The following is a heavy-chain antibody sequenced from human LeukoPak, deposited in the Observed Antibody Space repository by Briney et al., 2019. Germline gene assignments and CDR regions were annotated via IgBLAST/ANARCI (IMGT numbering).Heavy chain of an antibody. CDR1: GFTFKSYA. V-gene: IGHV3-64D*06. J-gene: IGHJ2*01. D-gene: IGHD2-2*01. Sequence: GGSLRLSCSASGFTFKSYAMNWFRQAPGKGLEYVSVIGPNGGDAYYADSVKGRFTISRDNSKNTLYLQMSSLGAEDTAVYYCAKGRPTTLGYCGRSICADWYFDLWGRGTLLSVSS. CDR2: IGPNGGDA. CDR3: AKGRPTTLGYCGRSICADWYFDL.